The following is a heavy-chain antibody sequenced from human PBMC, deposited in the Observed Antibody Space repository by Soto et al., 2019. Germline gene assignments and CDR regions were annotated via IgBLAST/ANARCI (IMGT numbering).Heavy chain of an antibody. J-gene: IGHJ4*02. CDR2: IKSKTDGGTI. D-gene: IGHD2-15*01. Sequence: EVQLVESGGGLVKPGESLRLSCAASDLSFSNAYINWVRQAPGKGLEWVGRIKSKTDGGTIDYAAPVKGRFIISRDDSSNTVYLQVNSLITEDTAVYYCTTRGALGYWGQGTLVTVSS. CDR3: TTRGALGY. CDR1: DLSFSNAY. V-gene: IGHV3-15*07.